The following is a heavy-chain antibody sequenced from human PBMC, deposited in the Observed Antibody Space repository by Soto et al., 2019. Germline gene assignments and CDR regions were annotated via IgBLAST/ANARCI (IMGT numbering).Heavy chain of an antibody. CDR3: AKAPWNLAHTHYFDF. V-gene: IGHV3-30-3*01. Sequence: QVQLVESGGGVVQPGRSLRLSCAASGFIFSSYAMHWVRQAPGKGLEWVAVISSDGSNRYYADSVGGRFPISRDHSENTVYLHMSSLTGDDTAVFYCAKAPWNLAHTHYFDFWGQGTLVTVSS. CDR2: ISSDGSNR. J-gene: IGHJ4*02. CDR1: GFIFSSYA. D-gene: IGHD1-1*01.